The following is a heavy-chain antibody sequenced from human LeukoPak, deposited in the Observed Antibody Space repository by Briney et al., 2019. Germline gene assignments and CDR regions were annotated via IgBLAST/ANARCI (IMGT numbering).Heavy chain of an antibody. CDR3: ARDRDTLVDY. J-gene: IGHJ4*02. Sequence: ASVKVSCKASGYTFTSYGISWVRQAPGQGLEWMGWISAYNGNTNYAQKFQGRVTMTRDTSISTAYMELSRLRSDDTAVYYCARDRDTLVDYWGQGTLVTVSS. D-gene: IGHD5-18*01. V-gene: IGHV1-18*01. CDR1: GYTFTSYG. CDR2: ISAYNGNT.